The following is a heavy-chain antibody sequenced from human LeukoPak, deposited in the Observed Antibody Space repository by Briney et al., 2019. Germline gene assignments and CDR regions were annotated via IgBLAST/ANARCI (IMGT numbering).Heavy chain of an antibody. CDR2: ISSSSSYI. CDR1: GFKFSSYS. V-gene: IGHV3-21*01. D-gene: IGHD4-17*01. Sequence: GGSLRLSCAASGFKFSSYSMKWVRQAPGKGLEWVSFISSSSSYIYYADSVKGRFTISRDNSKNTLYLQMNSLRAEDTAVYYCARDPTVTTRSYFDYWGQGTLVTVSS. CDR3: ARDPTVTTRSYFDY. J-gene: IGHJ4*02.